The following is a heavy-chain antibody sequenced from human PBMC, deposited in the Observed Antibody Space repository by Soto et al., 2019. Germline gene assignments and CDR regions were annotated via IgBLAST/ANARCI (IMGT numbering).Heavy chain of an antibody. V-gene: IGHV3-74*01. CDR1: GFTFSSYW. J-gene: IGHJ6*02. CDR2: INSDGSST. Sequence: LRLSCAASGFTFSSYWMHWVRQAPGKGLVWVSRINSDGSSTSYADSVKGRFTISRDNAKNTLYLQMNSLRAEDTAVYYCARGGYDFWSGYYGYYGMDVWGQGTTVTVSS. CDR3: ARGGYDFWSGYYGYYGMDV. D-gene: IGHD3-3*01.